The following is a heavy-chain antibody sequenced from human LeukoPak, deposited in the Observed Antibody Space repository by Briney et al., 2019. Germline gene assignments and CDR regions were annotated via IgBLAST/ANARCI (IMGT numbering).Heavy chain of an antibody. V-gene: IGHV1-18*01. Sequence: AXVKVSCKASGYTFTSYGISWVRQAPGQGLEWMGWISAYNGNTNYAQKLQGRVTMTTDTSTSKDYMELSSLRSEDTAVYYCARVVSGWGRGYYFDYWGQGTLVTVSS. J-gene: IGHJ4*02. CDR2: ISAYNGNT. CDR1: GYTFTSYG. CDR3: ARVVSGWGRGYYFDY. D-gene: IGHD6-19*01.